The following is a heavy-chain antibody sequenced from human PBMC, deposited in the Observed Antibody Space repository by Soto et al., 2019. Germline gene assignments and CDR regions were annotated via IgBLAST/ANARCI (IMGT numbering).Heavy chain of an antibody. CDR3: ARVSYDFWSGPGPTDY. J-gene: IGHJ4*02. D-gene: IGHD3-3*01. CDR2: ISSSSSTI. V-gene: IGHV3-48*02. Sequence: GGSLRLSCAASGFTFSSYSMNWVRQAPGKGLEWVSYISSSSSTIYYADSVKGRFTISRDNAKNSLYLQMNSLRDEDTAVYYCARVSYDFWSGPGPTDYWGQGTLVTVSS. CDR1: GFTFSSYS.